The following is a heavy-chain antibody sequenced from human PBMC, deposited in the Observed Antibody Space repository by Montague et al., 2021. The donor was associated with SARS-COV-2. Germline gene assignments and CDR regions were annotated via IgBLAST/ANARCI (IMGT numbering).Heavy chain of an antibody. Sequence: SLRLSCAASGFNFDDYGMSWVRQAPGKGLEWVPGIYWNGGTTSYADSVKGRFTISRDNAKNSLYLQMNSLRAEDTALYYCARDHAYTSSSDYWGQGTLVTVSS. CDR2: IYWNGGTT. D-gene: IGHD3-16*01. V-gene: IGHV3-20*04. CDR1: GFNFDDYG. CDR3: ARDHAYTSSSDY. J-gene: IGHJ4*02.